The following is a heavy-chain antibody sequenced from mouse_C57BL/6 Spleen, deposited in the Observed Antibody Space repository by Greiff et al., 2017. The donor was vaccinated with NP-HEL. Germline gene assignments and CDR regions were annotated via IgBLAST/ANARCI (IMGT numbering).Heavy chain of an antibody. CDR3: ARNDGYYTLDY. Sequence: DVKLVESGGDLVKPGGSLKLSCAASGFTFSSYGMSWVRQTPDKRLEWVATISSGGSYTYYPDSVKGRFTISRDNAKNTLYLQMSSLKSEDTAMYYCARNDGYYTLDYWGQGTTLTVSS. V-gene: IGHV5-6*02. D-gene: IGHD2-3*01. CDR1: GFTFSSYG. CDR2: ISSGGSYT. J-gene: IGHJ2*01.